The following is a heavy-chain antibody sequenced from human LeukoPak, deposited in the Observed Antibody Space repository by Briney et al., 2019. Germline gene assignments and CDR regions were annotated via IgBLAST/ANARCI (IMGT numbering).Heavy chain of an antibody. J-gene: IGHJ4*02. V-gene: IGHV3-23*01. CDR3: AKKGRYYDSSGYYSLDY. Sequence: GGSLRLSCAASGFTFSSYAMSWVRQAPGKGLEWVSAISGSGGSTYYADSVKGRFTISRDNSKNMLYLQMNSLRAEDTAVYYCAKKGRYYDSSGYYSLDYWGQGTLVTVSS. D-gene: IGHD3-22*01. CDR2: ISGSGGST. CDR1: GFTFSSYA.